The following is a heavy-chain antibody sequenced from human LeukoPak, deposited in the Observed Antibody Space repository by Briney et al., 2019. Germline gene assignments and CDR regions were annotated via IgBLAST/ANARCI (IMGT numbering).Heavy chain of an antibody. CDR2: IRSKTNNYAT. CDR3: GGGGAADI. CDR1: GFTFSGSA. V-gene: IGHV3-73*01. D-gene: IGHD3-16*01. Sequence: GVSLRLSCAASGFTFSGSAMHWVRQASGKGLEWVGRIRSKTNNYATAYAASVKGRFTISRDDSKNTAYLQMSSLKTEDTAVYYCGGGGAADIWGQGTMVTVSS. J-gene: IGHJ3*02.